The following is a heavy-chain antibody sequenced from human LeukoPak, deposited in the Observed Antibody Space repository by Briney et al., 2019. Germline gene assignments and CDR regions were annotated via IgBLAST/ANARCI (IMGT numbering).Heavy chain of an antibody. V-gene: IGHV3-48*03. CDR1: GFSFSTYE. CDR3: SLLAVASPQDY. CDR2: ISSSGSIV. J-gene: IGHJ4*02. D-gene: IGHD6-19*01. Sequence: GGSLRLSCAASGFSFSTYEMHWVRQAPGKGLEGVSDISSSGSIVYYADSVKGRFTTSRDNANNYLYLQMHSLRAEDTAVYYCSLLAVASPQDYWGQGTLVTVSS.